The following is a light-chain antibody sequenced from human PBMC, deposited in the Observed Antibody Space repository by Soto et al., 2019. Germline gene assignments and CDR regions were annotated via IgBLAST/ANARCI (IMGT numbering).Light chain of an antibody. CDR2: KVS. V-gene: IGKV2-30*01. CDR1: QSLVYSDGIAY. J-gene: IGKJ5*01. Sequence: DVVMTHSPLSLPVTLGQAAAISCRSNQSLVYSDGIAYFSWFQQRPGRSPRRLIYKVSNRDSGVPARFSGSGSGTDFALKISRVEADDVGVYYCMQATHWPITFGQGTRLEIK. CDR3: MQATHWPIT.